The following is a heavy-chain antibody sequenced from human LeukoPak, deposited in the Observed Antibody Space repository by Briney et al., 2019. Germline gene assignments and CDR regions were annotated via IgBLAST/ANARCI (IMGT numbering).Heavy chain of an antibody. CDR2: INPSGGST. J-gene: IGHJ4*02. D-gene: IGHD2-15*01. CDR3: ATTRAGTSGFDY. CDR1: GYTFTSYY. Sequence: GASVKVSCKASGYTFTSYYMHWVRQAPGQGLEWMGIINPSGGSTSYAQKFQGRVTMTRDMSTSTVYMELSSLSFEDTAVFFCATTRAGTSGFDYWGQGTLVTVSS. V-gene: IGHV1-46*01.